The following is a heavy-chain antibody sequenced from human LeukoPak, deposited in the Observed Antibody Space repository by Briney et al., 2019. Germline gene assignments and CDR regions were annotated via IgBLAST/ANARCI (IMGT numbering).Heavy chain of an antibody. D-gene: IGHD5-12*01. V-gene: IGHV4-30-4*08. Sequence: SETLSLTCTVSGGSIHSGDYYWSWIRQPPGKGLEWIGFIYYSGSTYYNPSLKSRVTISVDTSKNQFSLKLNSVTAADTAVYYCARYSGYVVNYFDHWGQGTLVSVSS. CDR2: IYYSGST. CDR3: ARYSGYVVNYFDH. CDR1: GGSIHSGDYY. J-gene: IGHJ4*02.